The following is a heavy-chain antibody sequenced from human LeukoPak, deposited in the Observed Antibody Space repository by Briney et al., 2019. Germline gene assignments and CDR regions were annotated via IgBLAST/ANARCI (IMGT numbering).Heavy chain of an antibody. J-gene: IGHJ4*02. D-gene: IGHD2-8*01. Sequence: PSEPLSLTCSVSGGSISSCNYYWGWIRQSQGKGLVWNGRSHDNGTTVYNPPLQSRVTISVDTSKNQFSLKLTSVTAADTAVYYCARQGWVYAGPDHWGQGTLVTVS. CDR2: SHDNGTT. CDR1: GGSISSCNYY. CDR3: ARQGWVYAGPDH. V-gene: IGHV4-39*01.